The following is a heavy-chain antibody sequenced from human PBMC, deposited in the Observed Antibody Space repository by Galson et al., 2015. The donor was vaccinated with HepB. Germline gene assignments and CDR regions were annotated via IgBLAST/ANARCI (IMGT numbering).Heavy chain of an antibody. CDR1: GFTFSNYA. V-gene: IGHV3-30-3*01. CDR3: ATQWDLAVAGDY. J-gene: IGHJ4*02. CDR2: ISYDGSNQ. D-gene: IGHD6-19*01. Sequence: SLRLSCAASGFTFSNYAMHWVRQAPGKGLEWVAVISYDGSNQYYADSVKGRFTISRDNSKNTLYLQMNSLRPEDTAVYYCATQWDLAVAGDYWGQGTLVTVSS.